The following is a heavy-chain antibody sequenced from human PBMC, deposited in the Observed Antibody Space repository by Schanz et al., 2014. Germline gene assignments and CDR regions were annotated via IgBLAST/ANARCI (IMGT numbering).Heavy chain of an antibody. J-gene: IGHJ5*02. CDR1: GFTFSSYG. CDR2: IRYDGSNN. D-gene: IGHD2-2*01. Sequence: QVQLVESGGGVVQPGRSLRLSCAASGFTFSSYGMHWVRQAPGKGLEWVAVIRYDGSNNYYADSVKGRFTISRDNSKNTVYLQMSSLRAEDTAVYYCVKDPGRSSSNSNWFDPWGQGTLVTVSS. V-gene: IGHV3-30*02. CDR3: VKDPGRSSSNSNWFDP.